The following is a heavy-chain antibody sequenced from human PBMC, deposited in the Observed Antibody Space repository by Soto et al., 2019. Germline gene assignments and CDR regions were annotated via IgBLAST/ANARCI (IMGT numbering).Heavy chain of an antibody. Sequence: GESLKISCAASGFTFSSYAMHWVRQAPGKGLEWVAVISYDGSNKYYADSVKGRFTISRDNSKNTLYLQMNSLRAEDTAVYYCARGGTIFGVVKLAFDIWGQGTMVTVSS. CDR3: ARGGTIFGVVKLAFDI. CDR1: GFTFSSYA. D-gene: IGHD3-3*01. V-gene: IGHV3-30-3*01. J-gene: IGHJ3*02. CDR2: ISYDGSNK.